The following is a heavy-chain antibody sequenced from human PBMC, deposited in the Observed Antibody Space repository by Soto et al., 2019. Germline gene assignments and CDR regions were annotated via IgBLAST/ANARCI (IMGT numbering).Heavy chain of an antibody. Sequence: PGESLKISRKGSGYSFTSYRISWVRQMPGKGLELMGRIDPSDSSTNYSPPFQGHVTISADKSISTAYLQWSSVQASDTAMYYCASSGSRSIAARYYYYYGMDVWGQGTTVTVSS. CDR1: GYSFTSYR. V-gene: IGHV5-10-1*01. D-gene: IGHD6-6*01. CDR3: ASSGSRSIAARYYYYYGMDV. CDR2: IDPSDSST. J-gene: IGHJ6*02.